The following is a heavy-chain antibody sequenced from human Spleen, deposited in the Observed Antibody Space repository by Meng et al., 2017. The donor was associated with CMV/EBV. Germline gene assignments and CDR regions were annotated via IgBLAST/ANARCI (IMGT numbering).Heavy chain of an antibody. J-gene: IGHJ6*02. CDR3: ARGRCSSTSCYNIPYYYYGMDV. V-gene: IGHV3-21*01. D-gene: IGHD2-2*02. CDR1: GFTFSSYS. Sequence: GSLKISCAASGFTFSSYSMNWVRQAPGKGLEWVSSISSSSSYIYYADSVKGRFTISRDNAKNSLYLQMNSLRAEDTAVYYCARGRCSSTSCYNIPYYYYGMDVWGQGTTVTVSS. CDR2: ISSSSSYI.